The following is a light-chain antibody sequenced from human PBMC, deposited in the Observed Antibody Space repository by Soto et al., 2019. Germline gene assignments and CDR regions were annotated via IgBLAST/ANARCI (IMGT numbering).Light chain of an antibody. CDR3: QQFNTYPIT. CDR1: QDISSH. J-gene: IGKJ5*01. CDR2: AAS. V-gene: IGKV1-9*01. Sequence: DIQLTQSPSFLSAYVGDRVAMTCRASQDISSHLVWYQQKPGKAPQLLIFAASTLQSGVPSWLSGSGSETEFTLTIDGLQPEDFATYYCQQFNTYPITFGQGTR.